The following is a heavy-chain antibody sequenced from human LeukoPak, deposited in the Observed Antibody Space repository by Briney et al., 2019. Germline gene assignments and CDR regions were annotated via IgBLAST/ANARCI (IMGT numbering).Heavy chain of an antibody. Sequence: SETLSLTCTVSGGSISSYYWSWIRQPPGKGLEWIGYIYYSGSTNYNPSLKSRVTISVDTSKNQFSLKLSSVTAADTAVYYCARTDLTGFDYWGQGSLVTVSS. CDR2: IYYSGST. J-gene: IGHJ4*02. V-gene: IGHV4-59*01. CDR3: ARTDLTGFDY. CDR1: GGSISSYY. D-gene: IGHD4/OR15-4a*01.